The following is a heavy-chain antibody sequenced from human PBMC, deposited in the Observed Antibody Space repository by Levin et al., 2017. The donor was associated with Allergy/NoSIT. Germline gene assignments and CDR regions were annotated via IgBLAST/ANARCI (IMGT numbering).Heavy chain of an antibody. Sequence: GESLKISCSVSGFTFEVYGMNWVRQAPGKRLEWVSHISASGSPTYYADPVRGRFTISRDNAKQSLYLQMTSLRVEDTAVYYCARGLFDFWGQGALVTVSS. CDR1: GFTFEVYG. CDR3: ARGLFDF. CDR2: ISASGSPT. V-gene: IGHV3-48*04. J-gene: IGHJ4*02. D-gene: IGHD5-12*01.